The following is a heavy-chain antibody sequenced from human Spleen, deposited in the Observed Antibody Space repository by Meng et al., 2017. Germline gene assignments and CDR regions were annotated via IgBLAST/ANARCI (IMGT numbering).Heavy chain of an antibody. CDR1: GFTFDTYT. CDR3: AKGEESSGWYRGDY. D-gene: IGHD6-19*01. J-gene: IGHJ4*02. CDR2: ISGRDGNT. V-gene: IGHV3-23*01. Sequence: GGSLRLSCAASGFTFDTYTMSWVRQAPGKGLEWVSAISGRDGNTHYADSVKGRFTISRDNSKNTLYLQMNSLGDGDTAVYYCAKGEESSGWYRGDYWGQGTLVTVSS.